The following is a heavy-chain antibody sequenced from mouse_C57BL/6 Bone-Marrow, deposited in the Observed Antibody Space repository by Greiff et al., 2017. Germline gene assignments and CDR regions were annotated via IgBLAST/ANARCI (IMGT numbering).Heavy chain of an antibody. Sequence: DVKLVESGGGLVKPGGSLKLSCAASGFTFSDYGMHWVRQAPEKGLEWVAYISSGSSTIYYADTVKGRFTISRANAKNTLFLQMTSLRSEDTAMYYCAREGATIVTSLTGTTFDYWGQGTTLTVSS. CDR2: ISSGSSTI. J-gene: IGHJ2*01. CDR1: GFTFSDYG. V-gene: IGHV5-17*01. D-gene: IGHD2-5*01. CDR3: AREGATIVTSLTGTTFDY.